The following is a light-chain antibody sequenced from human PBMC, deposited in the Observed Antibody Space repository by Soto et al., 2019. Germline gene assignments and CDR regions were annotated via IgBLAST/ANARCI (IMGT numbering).Light chain of an antibody. CDR1: QSVSTY. Sequence: EILLTQSPATLSLSPGERATLSCRASQSVSTYLAWYQQKPGQAPRLLIYDASNRATGIPDRFSGSGSGTDFTLTISSLEPEDFAVYYCQQRISWPQTFGQGTKVEIK. CDR2: DAS. V-gene: IGKV3-11*01. J-gene: IGKJ1*01. CDR3: QQRISWPQT.